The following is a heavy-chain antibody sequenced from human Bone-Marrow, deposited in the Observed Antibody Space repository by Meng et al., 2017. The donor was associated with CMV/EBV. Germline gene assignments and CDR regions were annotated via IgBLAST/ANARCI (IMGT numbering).Heavy chain of an antibody. CDR2: IYYSGST. CDR1: SSYY. CDR3: ARGGSDYDFWSGYYHNWFDP. Sequence: SSYYWGWIRQPPGKGLEWIGSIYYSGSTYYHPSLKSRVTISVDTSKNQFSLKLSSVTAADTAVYYCARGGSDYDFWSGYYHNWFDPWGQGTLVTVSS. J-gene: IGHJ5*02. D-gene: IGHD3-3*01. V-gene: IGHV4-39*01.